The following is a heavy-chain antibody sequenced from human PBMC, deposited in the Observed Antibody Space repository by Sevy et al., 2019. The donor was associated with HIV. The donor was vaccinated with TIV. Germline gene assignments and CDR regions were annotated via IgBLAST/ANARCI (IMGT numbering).Heavy chain of an antibody. CDR3: GRDRVPYSSSCEFDY. J-gene: IGHJ4*02. D-gene: IGHD6-13*01. V-gene: IGHV1-18*01. CDR1: GYTFSNYG. CDR2: ISSYNGNT. Sequence: ASVKVSCKASGYTFSNYGINWVRQAPGHGLEWMGWISSYNGNTNYAQTFQGRVTMTIDTPTSTGYMELRSLRSDDTAMYYCGRDRVPYSSSCEFDYWGQGTLVTVSS.